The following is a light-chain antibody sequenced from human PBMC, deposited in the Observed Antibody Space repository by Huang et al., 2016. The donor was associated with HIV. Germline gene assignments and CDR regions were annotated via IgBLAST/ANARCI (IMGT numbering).Light chain of an antibody. V-gene: IGKV3-15*01. J-gene: IGKJ2*01. CDR1: QSVNIN. CDR3: QQYNNWPPGT. CDR2: GSS. Sequence: ETVVTQSPATLYVSPGERATLSCRASQSVNINFAWYQQKPGQAPRLLIFGSSPRATGISARFSGSGSGTEFTLTISSLQSEDFAIYYCQQYNNWPPGTFGQGTKLEIK.